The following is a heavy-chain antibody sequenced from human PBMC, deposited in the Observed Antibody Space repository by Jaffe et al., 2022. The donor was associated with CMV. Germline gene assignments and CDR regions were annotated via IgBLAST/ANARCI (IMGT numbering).Heavy chain of an antibody. CDR2: ISSSSSYI. J-gene: IGHJ6*02. D-gene: IGHD3-9*01. CDR1: GFTFSSYS. Sequence: EVQLVESGGGLVKPGGSLRLSCAASGFTFSSYSMNWVRQAPGKGLEWVSSISSSSSYIYYADSVKGRFTISRDNAKNSLYLQMNSLRAEDTAVYYCARDMELVKLRYFDWLPTPPYGMDVWGQGTTVTVSS. V-gene: IGHV3-21*01. CDR3: ARDMELVKLRYFDWLPTPPYGMDV.